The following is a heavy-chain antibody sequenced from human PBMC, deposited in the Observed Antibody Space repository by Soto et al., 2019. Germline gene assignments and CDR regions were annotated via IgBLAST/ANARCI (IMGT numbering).Heavy chain of an antibody. Sequence: SETLSLTCTVSGGSISSYYWSWIRQPPGKGLEWIGYIYYSGSTNYNPSLKSRVTISVDTSKNQFSLKLSSVTAADTAVYYCARGDSSSLLGYFDYWGQGTLVTVSS. CDR3: ARGDSSSLLGYFDY. V-gene: IGHV4-59*12. CDR2: IYYSGST. J-gene: IGHJ4*02. D-gene: IGHD6-13*01. CDR1: GGSISSYY.